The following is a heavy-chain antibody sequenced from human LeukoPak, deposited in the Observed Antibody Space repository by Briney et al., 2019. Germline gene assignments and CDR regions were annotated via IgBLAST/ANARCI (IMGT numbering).Heavy chain of an antibody. Sequence: VSVKVSCKASGYTFTSYDINWVRQATGQGREGMGWMNPNSGNTGYAQKFQGRATMTRNTYTSTAHMELSSLRSEDTAVYYCARYCSSTSCYPFPWGQGTLVTVSS. J-gene: IGHJ5*02. V-gene: IGHV1-8*01. D-gene: IGHD2-2*01. CDR3: ARYCSSTSCYPFP. CDR2: MNPNSGNT. CDR1: GYTFTSYD.